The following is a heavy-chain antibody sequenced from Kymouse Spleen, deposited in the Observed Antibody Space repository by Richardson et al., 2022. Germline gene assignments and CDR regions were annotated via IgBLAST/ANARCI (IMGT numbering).Heavy chain of an antibody. J-gene: IGHJ5*02. CDR3: ASSDYSNYWFDP. V-gene: IGHV4-34*01. Sequence: QVQLQQWGAGLLKPSETLSLTCAVYGGSFSGYYWSWIRQPPGKGLEWIGEINHSGSTNYNPSLKSRVTISVDTSKNQFSLKLSSVTAADTAVYYCASSDYSNYWFDPWGQGTLVTVSS. CDR2: INHSGST. CDR1: GGSFSGYY. D-gene: IGHD4-11,IGHD4-11*01.